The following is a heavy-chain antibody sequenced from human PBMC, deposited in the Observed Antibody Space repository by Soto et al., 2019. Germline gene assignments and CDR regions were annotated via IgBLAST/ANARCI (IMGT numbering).Heavy chain of an antibody. V-gene: IGHV3-23*01. CDR3: AKNGLSNSPSAIDS. CDR1: GFSFSNSG. CDR2: ISGNGRNT. J-gene: IGHJ4*02. D-gene: IGHD1-1*01. Sequence: EVQLLESGGGLVQPGGSLRLSCVTSGFSFSNSGMSCVRQAPGKGLDWVSGISGNGRNTYYADSVKGRFLVSRDNSGNTLFLQMNSLRAEDTAIYFCAKNGLSNSPSAIDSWGQGTLVTVSS.